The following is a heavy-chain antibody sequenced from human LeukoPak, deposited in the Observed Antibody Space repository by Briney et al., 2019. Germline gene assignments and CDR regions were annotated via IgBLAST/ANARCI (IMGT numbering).Heavy chain of an antibody. CDR3: ARANPADFNL. CDR1: EFTFSNYW. V-gene: IGHV3-74*01. J-gene: IGHJ2*01. Sequence: GGSLRLSCVASEFTFSNYWLHWVRQAPGKGLVWVSRIRGDGIVTNYADSVEGRFTISRDNAKNTVHLQMNSLRDDDTAVYYCARANPADFNLWGRGTLVTVSS. CDR2: IRGDGIVT. D-gene: IGHD1-14*01.